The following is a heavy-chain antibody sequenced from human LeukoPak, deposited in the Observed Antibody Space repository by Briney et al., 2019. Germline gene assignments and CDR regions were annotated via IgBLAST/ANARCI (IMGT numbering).Heavy chain of an antibody. J-gene: IGHJ4*02. CDR3: ARDLSLEAVGATYFDY. D-gene: IGHD1-26*01. Sequence: ASVKVSCKASGHTFTSYGISWVRQAPGQGLEWMGWISAYNGNTNYAQKLQGRVTMTTDTSTSTAYMELRSLRSDDTAVYYCARDLSLEAVGATYFDYWGQGTLVTVSS. V-gene: IGHV1-18*01. CDR2: ISAYNGNT. CDR1: GHTFTSYG.